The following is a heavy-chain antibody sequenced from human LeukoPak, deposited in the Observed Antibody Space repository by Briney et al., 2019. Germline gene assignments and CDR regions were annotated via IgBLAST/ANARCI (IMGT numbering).Heavy chain of an antibody. V-gene: IGHV4-34*01. D-gene: IGHD3-10*01. J-gene: IGHJ4*02. CDR2: INHSGST. CDR1: GGSFSGYY. Sequence: SETLSLTCAVYGGSFSGYYWSWIRQPPGKGLEWIGEINHSGSTNYNPSLKSRVTISVDTSKNPFSLKLSSVTAADTAVYYCARKKLRITMVRGVMGYFDYWGQGTLVTVSS. CDR3: ARKKLRITMVRGVMGYFDY.